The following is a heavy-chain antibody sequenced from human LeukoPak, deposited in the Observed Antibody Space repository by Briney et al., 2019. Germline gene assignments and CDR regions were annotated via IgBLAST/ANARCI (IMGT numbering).Heavy chain of an antibody. J-gene: IGHJ4*02. CDR3: AKVNSGSYLFYFDY. CDR1: GFTVSSYA. Sequence: PGGSLRLSCAASGFTVSSYAMSWVRQVPGKGLEWVSAISGSGGSAFYADSVKGRFTISRDNSKNTLYLQMNSLRAEDTAVYYCAKVNSGSYLFYFDYWGQGTLATVSS. V-gene: IGHV3-23*01. CDR2: ISGSGGSA. D-gene: IGHD1-26*01.